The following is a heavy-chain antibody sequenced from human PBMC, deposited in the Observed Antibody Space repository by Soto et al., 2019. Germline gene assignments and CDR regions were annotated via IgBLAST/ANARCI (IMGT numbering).Heavy chain of an antibody. D-gene: IGHD3-10*01. V-gene: IGHV1-2*02. CDR1: GYMFTVYN. Sequence: QVQLEQSGAEVKKAGASVKVSCKATGYMFTVYNMHWVRQAPGQGLERMGWINPNSGGTNYAQKCQGRVTMTRDMSSSTAYMELSRLRSDDTAVYYCAREVTIVRGARVYGMDVWGQGTTVTVSS. J-gene: IGHJ6*02. CDR2: INPNSGGT. CDR3: AREVTIVRGARVYGMDV.